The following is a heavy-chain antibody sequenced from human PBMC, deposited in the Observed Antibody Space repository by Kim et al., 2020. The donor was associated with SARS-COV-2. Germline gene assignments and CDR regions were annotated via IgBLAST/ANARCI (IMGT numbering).Heavy chain of an antibody. CDR2: IIPIFGTA. D-gene: IGHD5-18*01. J-gene: IGHJ6*02. CDR3: ARDLDLVDTATGGYYGMDV. V-gene: IGHV1-69*13. CDR1: GGTFSSYA. Sequence: SVKVSCKASGGTFSSYAISWVRQAPGQGLEWMGGIIPIFGTANYAQKFQGRVTITADESTSTAYMELSSLRSEDTAVYYCARDLDLVDTATGGYYGMDVWGQGTTVTVSS.